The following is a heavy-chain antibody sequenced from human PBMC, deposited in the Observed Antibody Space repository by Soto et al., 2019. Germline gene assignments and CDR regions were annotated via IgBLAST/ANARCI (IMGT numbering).Heavy chain of an antibody. Sequence: SETLSLTCTVSGGFISSYYWSWIRQPPGKGLEWIGYIYYSGSTNYNPSLKSRVTISVDTSKNQFSLKLSSVTAADTAVYYCARVNYDILTGYPPSYYYYMDVWGKGTTVTVSS. J-gene: IGHJ6*03. V-gene: IGHV4-59*01. D-gene: IGHD3-9*01. CDR3: ARVNYDILTGYPPSYYYYMDV. CDR2: IYYSGST. CDR1: GGFISSYY.